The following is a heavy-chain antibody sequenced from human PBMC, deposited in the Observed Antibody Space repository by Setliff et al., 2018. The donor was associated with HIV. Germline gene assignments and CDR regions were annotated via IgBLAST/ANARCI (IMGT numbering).Heavy chain of an antibody. D-gene: IGHD1-26*01. CDR2: IYHSGIT. V-gene: IGHV4-38-2*02. CDR1: GYYISSGYY. CDR3: ARDRVGSRHDAFEI. J-gene: IGHJ3*02. Sequence: SETLSLTCAVSGYYISSGYYWAWIRQPPGKGLEWIGSIYHSGITYYNPSLKSRVTISVDTSKNQFFLKVSSVTAADTAVYYCARDRVGSRHDAFEIWGQGTMVTVSS.